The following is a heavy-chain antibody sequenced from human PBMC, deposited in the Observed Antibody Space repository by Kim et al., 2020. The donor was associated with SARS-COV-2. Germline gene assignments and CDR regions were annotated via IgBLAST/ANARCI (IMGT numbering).Heavy chain of an antibody. CDR3: ARDQEGAFDI. V-gene: IGHV1-3*01. J-gene: IGHJ3*02. CDR2: NT. Sequence: NTKYSQKFQGRVTITRDTSASTAYMELSSLRSEDTAVYYCARDQEGAFDIWGQGTMVTVSS.